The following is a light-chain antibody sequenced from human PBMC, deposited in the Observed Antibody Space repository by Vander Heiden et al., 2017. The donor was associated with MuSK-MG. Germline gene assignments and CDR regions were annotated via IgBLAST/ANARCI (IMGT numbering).Light chain of an antibody. V-gene: IGKV1-33*01. CDR3: QQYHNLPHL. CDR2: DAS. CDR1: QDVNKD. J-gene: IGKJ4*01. Sequence: DIQMTQSPSSLSASVGDRVNITCQASQDVNKDLNWFQQKPGKAPKRLISDASDLEAGVPSRFTGRGSGTHFTLSISSLQPEDFATYYCQQYHNLPHLFGGGTKVEIK.